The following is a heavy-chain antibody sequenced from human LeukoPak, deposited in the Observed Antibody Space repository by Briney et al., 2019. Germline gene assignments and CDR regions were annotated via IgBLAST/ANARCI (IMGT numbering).Heavy chain of an antibody. CDR2: ISAYNGNT. Sequence: ASVKVSCKASGYTFTSYGISWVRQAPGQGLEWMGWISAYNGNTNYAQKLQGRVTMATDTSTSTAYMELRSLRSDDTAVYYCAREMDYGDYYFLRPPKTDAFDIWGQGTMVTVSS. J-gene: IGHJ3*02. CDR3: AREMDYGDYYFLRPPKTDAFDI. V-gene: IGHV1-18*01. CDR1: GYTFTSYG. D-gene: IGHD4-17*01.